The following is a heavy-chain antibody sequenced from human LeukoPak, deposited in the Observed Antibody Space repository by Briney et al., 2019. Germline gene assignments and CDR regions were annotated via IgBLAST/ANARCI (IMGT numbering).Heavy chain of an antibody. V-gene: IGHV4-4*07. CDR2: IYTSGST. Sequence: PSETLSLTCTVSGGSISSYYWSWIRQPAGQGLEWIGRIYTSGSTNYNPSLTSRVSISVDTSKNQFSLTLSSVTAADTAVYYCARVRTGYYYYYMDVWGKGTTVTVSS. D-gene: IGHD3/OR15-3a*01. CDR3: ARVRTGYYYYYMDV. CDR1: GGSISSYY. J-gene: IGHJ6*03.